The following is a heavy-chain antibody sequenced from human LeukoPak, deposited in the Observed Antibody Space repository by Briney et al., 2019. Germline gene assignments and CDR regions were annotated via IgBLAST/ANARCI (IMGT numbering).Heavy chain of an antibody. J-gene: IGHJ4*02. Sequence: PSETLSLTCAVYGGSFSSYYWGWIRQPPGKGLEWIGSVFYSGSTFYNPSLKSRVTISVDTSKNQFSLKLTSVTAADTAVYYCAREKLGGPYDSGWYKDYWGQGTLVTVSS. CDR3: AREKLGGPYDSGWYKDY. V-gene: IGHV4-39*07. CDR2: VFYSGST. D-gene: IGHD6-19*01. CDR1: GGSFSSYY.